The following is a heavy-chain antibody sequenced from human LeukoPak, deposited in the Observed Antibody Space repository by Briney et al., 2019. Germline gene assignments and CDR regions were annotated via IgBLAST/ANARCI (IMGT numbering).Heavy chain of an antibody. J-gene: IGHJ4*02. V-gene: IGHV3-23*01. CDR2: ISNSGGRT. D-gene: IGHD2-2*01. Sequence: GGSLRLSCAASGFTFSNYAMTWVRQAPGKGLAWVSGISNSGGRTYYADSVKGRFTISRDDSENTLYLQTSSLRAEDTAVYYCAKVYCSGTSCYLSYIDYWGQGTLVTVSS. CDR1: GFTFSNYA. CDR3: AKVYCSGTSCYLSYIDY.